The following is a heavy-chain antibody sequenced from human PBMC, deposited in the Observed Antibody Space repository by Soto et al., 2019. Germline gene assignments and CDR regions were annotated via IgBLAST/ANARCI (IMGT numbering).Heavy chain of an antibody. D-gene: IGHD3-3*01. J-gene: IGHJ6*02. V-gene: IGHV4-59*01. Sequence: SETLSLTCTVSGGSISSYYWSWIRQPPGKGLEWIGYIYYSGSTNYNPSLKSRVTISVDTSKNQFSLKLSSVTAADTAVYYCARDRVDYGMDVWGRGTTVTVSS. CDR1: GGSISSYY. CDR3: ARDRVDYGMDV. CDR2: IYYSGST.